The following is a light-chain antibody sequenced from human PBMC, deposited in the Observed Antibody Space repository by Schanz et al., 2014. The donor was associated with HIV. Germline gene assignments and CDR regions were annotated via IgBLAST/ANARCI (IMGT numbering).Light chain of an antibody. V-gene: IGKV3-11*01. CDR3: HHYGDSRGT. CDR2: DAS. CDR1: QSLSSY. Sequence: EIVLTQSPATLSLSPGDRATLSCRASQSLSSYLAWYQQTPGQAPRLLIYDASIRTTGVPARFSGSGSGTDFTLTISRLEPDDFAVYYCHHYGDSRGTFGGGTEVDI. J-gene: IGKJ4*02.